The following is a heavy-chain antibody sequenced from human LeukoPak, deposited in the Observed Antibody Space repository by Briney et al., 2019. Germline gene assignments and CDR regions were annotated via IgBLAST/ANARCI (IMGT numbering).Heavy chain of an antibody. CDR3: ARSSSDV. J-gene: IGHJ6*02. V-gene: IGHV3-48*01. CDR2: ISSSSSTI. CDR1: GFTFSSYS. Sequence: GGSLRLSCAASGFTFSSYSMNWVRQAPGKGLEGVSYISSSSSTIYYADSVKGGLTISRDNAKNSLDLQMSSLRPDDTPVYYCARSSSDVWGQGTTGTVSS. D-gene: IGHD6-6*01.